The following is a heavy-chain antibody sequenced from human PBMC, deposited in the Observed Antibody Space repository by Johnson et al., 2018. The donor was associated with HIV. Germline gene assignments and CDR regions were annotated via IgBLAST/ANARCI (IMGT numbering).Heavy chain of an antibody. V-gene: IGHV3-13*01. CDR3: ARGSYDGDAFDI. D-gene: IGHD1-26*01. CDR2: IGTAGDT. J-gene: IGHJ3*02. Sequence: VQLVESGGGLVQPGGSLRLSCAASGFTFSSYDMHWVRQATGKGLEWVSAIGTAGDTYYPGSVKGRFTISRENAKNSLYLQLNSLRAGDTALYYCARGSYDGDAFDIWGQGTMVTVSS. CDR1: GFTFSSYD.